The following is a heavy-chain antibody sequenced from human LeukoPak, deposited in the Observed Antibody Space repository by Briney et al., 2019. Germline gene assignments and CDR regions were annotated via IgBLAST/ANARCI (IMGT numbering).Heavy chain of an antibody. D-gene: IGHD1-26*01. J-gene: IGHJ3*02. Sequence: AASVKVSCKASGYTFTSYGISWVRQAPGQGLEWMGWISAYNGNTNYAQKLQGRVTMTTDTSTSTAYVELRSLRSDDTAVYYCARVPKKWELISSAFDIWGQGTMVTVSS. V-gene: IGHV1-18*01. CDR3: ARVPKKWELISSAFDI. CDR1: GYTFTSYG. CDR2: ISAYNGNT.